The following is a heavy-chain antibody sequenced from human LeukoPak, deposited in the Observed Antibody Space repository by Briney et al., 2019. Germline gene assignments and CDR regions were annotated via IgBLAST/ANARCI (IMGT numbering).Heavy chain of an antibody. D-gene: IGHD6-13*01. CDR1: GFTFTTYW. Sequence: GGSLRLSCAASGFTFTTYWMGWVRQAPGKGLEWVANIKQDGSEKYYVDSVKGRFTISRDNAKNSLSLQMNSLRAEDTAVYYCARGYSSSLSPADYWGQGTLVTVSS. CDR3: ARGYSSSLSPADY. V-gene: IGHV3-7*03. CDR2: IKQDGSEK. J-gene: IGHJ4*02.